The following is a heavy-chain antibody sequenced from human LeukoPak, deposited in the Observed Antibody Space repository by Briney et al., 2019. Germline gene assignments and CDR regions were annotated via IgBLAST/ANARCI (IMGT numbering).Heavy chain of an antibody. D-gene: IGHD4-17*01. Sequence: GGSLRLSCAASGFTFSSYAMSWVRQAPGKGLEWVSAISGSGGSTYYADSVRGRFTISRDNSKNTLYLQMNSLRAEDTAVYYCAREFGDYGLGYWGQGTLVTVSS. J-gene: IGHJ4*02. CDR1: GFTFSSYA. V-gene: IGHV3-23*01. CDR2: ISGSGGST. CDR3: AREFGDYGLGY.